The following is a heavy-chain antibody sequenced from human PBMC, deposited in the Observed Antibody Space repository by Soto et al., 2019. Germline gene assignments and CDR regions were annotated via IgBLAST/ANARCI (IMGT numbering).Heavy chain of an antibody. Sequence: QVRLVESGGGVVQPGRSLRLSCAASGFTFSSYGMHWVRQAPGKGLEWVAVISYDGSNKYYADSVKGRFTISRDNSKNTLYLQMNSLRAEDTAVYYCAKDRTIVVVPAAMVDYYYMDVWGKGTTVTVSS. CDR1: GFTFSSYG. J-gene: IGHJ6*03. D-gene: IGHD2-2*01. V-gene: IGHV3-30*18. CDR3: AKDRTIVVVPAAMVDYYYMDV. CDR2: ISYDGSNK.